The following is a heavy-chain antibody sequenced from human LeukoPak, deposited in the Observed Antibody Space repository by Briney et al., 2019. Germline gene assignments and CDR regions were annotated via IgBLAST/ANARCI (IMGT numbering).Heavy chain of an antibody. CDR3: ARPYCNSRSCHDYFDY. CDR1: GYTFTNYY. J-gene: IGHJ4*02. V-gene: IGHV1-46*01. Sequence: ASVKVSCKASGYTFTNYYMHWVRQAPGQGLEWMGIINPSGGTTSYAQKFQGRVTMTRDTSISTVYMELSRLRSDDTAVYYCARPYCNSRSCHDYFDYWGQGTLVTVSS. CDR2: INPSGGTT. D-gene: IGHD2/OR15-2a*01.